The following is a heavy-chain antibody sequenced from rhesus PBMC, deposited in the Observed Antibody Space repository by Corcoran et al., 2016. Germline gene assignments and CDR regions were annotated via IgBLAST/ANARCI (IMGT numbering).Heavy chain of an antibody. Sequence: EVQLVESGGGLVQPGGSLRLSCAASGFTFSSYGMSWVRQAPGKGLEWVSYISNGGGSTYYADSLKCRFTISRDNSKNTLSLQMNSLRAEDTAVYYCAKNTVLGIMYGLDSWGQGVVVTVSS. CDR2: ISNGGGST. J-gene: IGHJ6*01. CDR1: GFTFSSYG. V-gene: IGHV3S5*01. D-gene: IGHD2-21*01. CDR3: AKNTVLGIMYGLDS.